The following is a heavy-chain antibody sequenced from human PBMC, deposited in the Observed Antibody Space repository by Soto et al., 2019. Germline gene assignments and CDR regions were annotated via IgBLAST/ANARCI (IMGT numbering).Heavy chain of an antibody. Sequence: SVKVSCKASGGTFSSYAISWVRQAPGQGLEWMGGIIPIFGTANYAQKFQGRVTITADESTSTAYMELSSLRSEDTAVYYCARAGEVATYYYDSSGYYLAYWGQGTLVTVSS. CDR1: GGTFSSYA. J-gene: IGHJ4*02. D-gene: IGHD3-22*01. V-gene: IGHV1-69*13. CDR3: ARAGEVATYYYDSSGYYLAY. CDR2: IIPIFGTA.